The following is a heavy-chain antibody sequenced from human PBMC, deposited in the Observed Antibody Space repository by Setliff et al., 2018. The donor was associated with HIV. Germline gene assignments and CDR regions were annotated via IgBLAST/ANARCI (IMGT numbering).Heavy chain of an antibody. CDR2: IIPIVDKT. CDR3: AREPDYGIRDAFDI. D-gene: IGHD4-17*01. Sequence: SVKVSCKASGGTFSSHAINWVRQAPGQGLEWMGSIIPIVDKTNYAQKFQGRVAITADKSTITAYMELSSLRSEDTAVYYCAREPDYGIRDAFDIWGQGTMVTVSS. CDR1: GGTFSSHA. J-gene: IGHJ3*02. V-gene: IGHV1-69*04.